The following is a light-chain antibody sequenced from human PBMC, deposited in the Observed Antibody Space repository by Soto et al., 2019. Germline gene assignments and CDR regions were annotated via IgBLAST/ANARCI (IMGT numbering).Light chain of an antibody. CDR2: GAS. CDR1: QSVSSN. V-gene: IGKV3-15*01. J-gene: IGKJ4*01. CDR3: QQDNNWPPLA. Sequence: EIVMPQSPATLSVSPGERATLSCRASQSVSSNLAWYQQQPGQAPRLLIYGASTRATGIPASFSGSRSGTEFTLTISSLQSEDFAVYYCQQDNNWPPLAFGGGTKVEIK.